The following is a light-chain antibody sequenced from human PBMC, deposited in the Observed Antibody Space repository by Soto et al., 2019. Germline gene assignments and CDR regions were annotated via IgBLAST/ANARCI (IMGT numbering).Light chain of an antibody. V-gene: IGLV1-47*01. J-gene: IGLJ2*01. Sequence: QSVLTQPPSASGTPGQRVTISCSGSSSNIGNYYVYWYQQLPGTAPKLLIYRNNQRPSGVPDRFSGSKSGTSASLAISGLRSEDEADYYCAAWDDSLSGVFGGGTKLTVL. CDR2: RNN. CDR1: SSNIGNYY. CDR3: AAWDDSLSGV.